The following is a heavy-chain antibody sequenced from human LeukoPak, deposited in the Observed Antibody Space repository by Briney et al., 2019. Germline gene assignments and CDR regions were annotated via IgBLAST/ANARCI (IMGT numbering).Heavy chain of an antibody. J-gene: IGHJ4*02. V-gene: IGHV1-2*02. CDR3: ARERARTTAFDY. Sequence: ASVKVSCKASGYTFTGYYMHWVRQAPGQGLEWMGWINPNSGGTNYAQKFQGRVTMTRDTSISTAYMELSRLRSDDTAVYYCARERARTTAFDYWGQGTLVTVSS. CDR1: GYTFTGYY. D-gene: IGHD1-1*01. CDR2: INPNSGGT.